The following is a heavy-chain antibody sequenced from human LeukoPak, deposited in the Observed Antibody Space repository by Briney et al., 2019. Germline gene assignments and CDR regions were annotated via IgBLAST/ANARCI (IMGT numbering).Heavy chain of an antibody. CDR1: GYPISSGYY. CDR2: IYHSGST. J-gene: IGHJ4*02. Sequence: PSETLCLTCAVSGYPISSGYYWGWIRQPPGKGLEWIGSIYHSGSTYYNPSLKSRVTISVDTSKNQFSLKLSSVTAADTAVYYCARVRQQLGHYFDYWGQGTLVTVSS. V-gene: IGHV4-38-2*01. D-gene: IGHD6-13*01. CDR3: ARVRQQLGHYFDY.